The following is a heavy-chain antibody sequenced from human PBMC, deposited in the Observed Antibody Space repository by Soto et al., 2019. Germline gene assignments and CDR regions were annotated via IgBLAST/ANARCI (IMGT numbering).Heavy chain of an antibody. D-gene: IGHD3-22*01. V-gene: IGHV3-7*03. J-gene: IGHJ4*02. Sequence: VGSLRLSCAASGFTFSSYWMSWVRQAPGKGLEWVANIKQDGSEKYYVDSVKGRFTISRDNAKNSLYLQMNSLRAEDTAVYYCARALTYYYDSSGSFDYWGQGTLVTVSS. CDR1: GFTFSSYW. CDR2: IKQDGSEK. CDR3: ARALTYYYDSSGSFDY.